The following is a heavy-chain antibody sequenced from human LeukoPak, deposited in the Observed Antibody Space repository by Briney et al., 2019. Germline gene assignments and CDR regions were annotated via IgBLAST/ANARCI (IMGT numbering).Heavy chain of an antibody. CDR1: GGSISSYY. Sequence: SETLSLTCTVSGGSISSYYWSWIRQPPGKGLEWIGYIYYSGSTNYNPFLKSRVTISVGTSKNQFSLKLSSVTAADTAVYYCASLLSFYGSGSYRDYWGQGTLVTVSS. J-gene: IGHJ4*02. CDR3: ASLLSFYGSGSYRDY. V-gene: IGHV4-59*08. CDR2: IYYSGST. D-gene: IGHD3-10*01.